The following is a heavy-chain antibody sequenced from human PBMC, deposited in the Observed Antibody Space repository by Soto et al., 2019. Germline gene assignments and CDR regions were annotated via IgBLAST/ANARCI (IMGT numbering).Heavy chain of an antibody. J-gene: IGHJ6*03. CDR1: GGSFSGYY. D-gene: IGHD2-8*01. V-gene: IGHV4-34*01. CDR2: INHSGST. CDR3: ARGGFVGDIVLMVRYYYYMDV. Sequence: SETLSLTCAVYGGSFSGYYWSWIRQPPGKGLEWIGEINHSGSTNYNPSLKSRVTISVDTSKNQFSLKLSSVTAADTAVYYCARGGFVGDIVLMVRYYYYMDVWGKGTTVTVSS.